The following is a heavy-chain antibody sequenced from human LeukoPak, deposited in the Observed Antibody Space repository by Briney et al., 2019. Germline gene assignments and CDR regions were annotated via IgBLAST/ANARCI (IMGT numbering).Heavy chain of an antibody. CDR3: ARVRYGSGSYYFYYYYYGMDV. CDR2: IIPIFGTA. Sequence: SVKVSCKASGGTFSSYAISWVRQAPGQGLEWMGGIIPIFGTANYAQKFQGRVTITADESTSTAYMELSSLRSEDTAVYYCARVRYGSGSYYFYYYYYGMDVWGQGTTVTVSS. D-gene: IGHD3-10*01. CDR1: GGTFSSYA. J-gene: IGHJ6*02. V-gene: IGHV1-69*13.